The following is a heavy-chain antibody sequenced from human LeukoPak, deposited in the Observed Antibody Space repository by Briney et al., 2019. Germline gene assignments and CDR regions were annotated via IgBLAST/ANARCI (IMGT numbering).Heavy chain of an antibody. V-gene: IGHV4-34*01. CDR2: INHSGST. CDR3: ARQYCSSTSCYVFWFDP. CDR1: GGSFSGYY. Sequence: SETLSLTCAVYGGSFSGYYWSWVRQPPGKGLEWLGEINHSGSTNYNPSLKSRVTISVDTSKNQFSLKLSSVTAADTAVYYCARQYCSSTSCYVFWFDPWGQGTLVTVSS. D-gene: IGHD2-2*01. J-gene: IGHJ5*02.